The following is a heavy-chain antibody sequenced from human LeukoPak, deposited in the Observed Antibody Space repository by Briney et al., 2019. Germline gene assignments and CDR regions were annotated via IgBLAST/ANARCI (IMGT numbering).Heavy chain of an antibody. CDR3: ARLGTLSDFWSGYYTFDY. D-gene: IGHD3-3*01. V-gene: IGHV4-39*01. Sequence: SETLSLTCTVSGGSISSSSYYWGWIRQPPGKGLEWIGSIYYSGSTYYNPSLKSRVTISVDTSKNQFSLKLSSVTAADTAVYYCARLGTLSDFWSGYYTFDYWGQGTLVTVSS. CDR2: IYYSGST. CDR1: GGSISSSSYY. J-gene: IGHJ4*02.